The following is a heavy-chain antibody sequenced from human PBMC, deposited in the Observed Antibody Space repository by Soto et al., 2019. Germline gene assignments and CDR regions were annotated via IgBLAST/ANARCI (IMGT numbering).Heavy chain of an antibody. CDR3: PRYRDPGHSPWSRRLGGGRFDP. V-gene: IGHV1-69*12. CDR2: IVPLFGTA. J-gene: IGHJ5*02. D-gene: IGHD3-16*01. CDR1: GGTFGNTA. Sequence: QVQLVQSGAEVKEPGSSVNVSCKTSGGTFGNTAVTWVRQVPGQGLEWIGGIVPLFGTANYAQKFRGRVMITADETTIPAHMDLSSLRSDDTAIFYCPRYRDPGHSPWSRRLGGGRFDPSGQGTLVTVSS.